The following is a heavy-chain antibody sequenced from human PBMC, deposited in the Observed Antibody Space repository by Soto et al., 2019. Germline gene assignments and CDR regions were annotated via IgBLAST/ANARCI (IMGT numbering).Heavy chain of an antibody. CDR2: INHSGST. Sequence: SETLSLTCAVYGGSFSGYYWSWIRQPPGKGLEWIGEINHSGSTNYNPSLKSRVTISVDTSKNQFSLKLSSVTAADTAVYYCARGGGFGLTPLLGYFDYWGQGTLVTVSS. CDR3: ARGGGFGLTPLLGYFDY. CDR1: GGSFSGYY. D-gene: IGHD3-10*01. V-gene: IGHV4-34*01. J-gene: IGHJ4*02.